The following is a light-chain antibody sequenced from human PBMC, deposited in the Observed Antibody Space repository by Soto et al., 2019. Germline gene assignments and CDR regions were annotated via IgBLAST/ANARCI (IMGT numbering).Light chain of an antibody. Sequence: EIVLTQSPATLSLSPGERATLPCRASQSVSTSLAWYQQRPGQAPRLLIYDVSNRAAGVPARFSGSGSGTDFTLTISNLEPEDFAFYYCQERSNWPRLTFGGGTTVEIK. CDR1: QSVSTS. CDR2: DVS. J-gene: IGKJ4*01. CDR3: QERSNWPRLT. V-gene: IGKV3-11*01.